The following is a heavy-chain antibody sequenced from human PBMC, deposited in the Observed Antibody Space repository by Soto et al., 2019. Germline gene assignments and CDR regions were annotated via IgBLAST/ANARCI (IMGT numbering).Heavy chain of an antibody. Sequence: GGSLRLSCAASGFTFSSYSMNWVRQAPGKGLEWVSYISSSSSTIYYADSVKGRFTISRDNAKNSLYLQMNSLRDEDTAVYYCAREVRYYYDSSGYLNWFDPWGQGTLVTVSS. CDR1: GFTFSSYS. CDR3: AREVRYYYDSSGYLNWFDP. D-gene: IGHD3-22*01. V-gene: IGHV3-48*02. J-gene: IGHJ5*02. CDR2: ISSSSSTI.